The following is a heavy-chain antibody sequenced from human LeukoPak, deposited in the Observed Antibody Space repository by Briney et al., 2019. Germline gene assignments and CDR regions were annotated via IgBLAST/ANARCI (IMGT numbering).Heavy chain of an antibody. J-gene: IGHJ4*02. CDR3: AREYYYGSGTSTLYY. CDR2: IYSGGST. CDR1: GFTVSSNY. D-gene: IGHD3-10*01. V-gene: IGHV3-66*01. Sequence: GGSLRLSCAASGFTVSSNYMSWVRQAPGKGLEWVSVIYSGGSTYYADSVKGRFTISRDNSKNTLYLQMNSLRAEDTAVYYCAREYYYGSGTSTLYYWGQGTLVTVSS.